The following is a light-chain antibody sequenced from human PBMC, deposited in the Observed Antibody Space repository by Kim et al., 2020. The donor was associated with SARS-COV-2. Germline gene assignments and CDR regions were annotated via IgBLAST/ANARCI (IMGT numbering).Light chain of an antibody. CDR2: DAS. Sequence: AVHLTQSPSSLSASIGDRVTVTCRASEDINSALAWYQQRPGRSPTFLIYDASTLQGGVPSRFSGRGSGTHFTLTIDNLQPEDFWTYFCQQFHNYPITFGQGTRLEIK. J-gene: IGKJ5*01. V-gene: IGKV1D-13*01. CDR1: EDINSA. CDR3: QQFHNYPIT.